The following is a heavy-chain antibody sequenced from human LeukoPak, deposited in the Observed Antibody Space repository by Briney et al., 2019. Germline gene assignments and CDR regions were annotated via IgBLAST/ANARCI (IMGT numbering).Heavy chain of an antibody. J-gene: IGHJ3*02. CDR1: GFNFSSYD. V-gene: IGHV3-48*02. CDR3: AGSVGAGGGDAFDI. D-gene: IGHD1-26*01. CDR2: ISSRSSTK. Sequence: GGSLRLSCAASGFNFSSYDMNWVRQAPGKGLEWVSYISSRSSTKHYADSVKGRFTISRDNAKNSLYLQMKSLRDEDTAVYYCAGSVGAGGGDAFDIWGQGTMVTVSS.